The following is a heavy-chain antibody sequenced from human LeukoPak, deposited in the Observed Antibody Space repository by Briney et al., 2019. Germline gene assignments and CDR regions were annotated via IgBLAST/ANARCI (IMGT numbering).Heavy chain of an antibody. Sequence: GGSLRLSCAASRFTFSSYAMSWVRQAPGKGLEWVSGISGSAVSTYYADFVKGRFTISRDNSKNTLHLQLNSLRAEDTAVYYCAKDRSSGWYDAFDIWGQGTLVTVSS. V-gene: IGHV3-23*01. J-gene: IGHJ3*02. D-gene: IGHD6-19*01. CDR3: AKDRSSGWYDAFDI. CDR1: RFTFSSYA. CDR2: ISGSAVST.